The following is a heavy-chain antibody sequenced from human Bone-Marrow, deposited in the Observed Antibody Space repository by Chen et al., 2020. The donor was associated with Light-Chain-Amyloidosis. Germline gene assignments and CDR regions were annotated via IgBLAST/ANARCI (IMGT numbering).Heavy chain of an antibody. CDR2: IHWDDDK. Sequence: QITLKESGPTLVNPTQTLTLTCTFSGFSLSTSGVGVGWLRRPPGKALEWLALIHWDDDKRYSPSLKSRLTITKDTSKNQVVLTMTNMDPVDTATYYCAHRGTILRGFSQNNNFFDPWGQGTPVTVSS. D-gene: IGHD3-10*01. CDR1: GFSLSTSGVG. J-gene: IGHJ5*02. V-gene: IGHV2-5*02. CDR3: AHRGTILRGFSQNNNFFDP.